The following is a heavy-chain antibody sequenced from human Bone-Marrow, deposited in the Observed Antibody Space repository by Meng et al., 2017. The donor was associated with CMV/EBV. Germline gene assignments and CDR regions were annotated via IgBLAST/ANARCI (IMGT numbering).Heavy chain of an antibody. CDR3: ARCGDAFDI. D-gene: IGHD6-25*01. CDR2: IYYSGST. J-gene: IGHJ3*02. Sequence: LRLSCTVSGGSISSGDYYWSWIRQPPGKGLEWIGYIYYSGSTYYNPSLKSRVTISVDTSKNQFSLKLSSVTAADTTVYYCARCGDAFDIWGQGTMVTVSS. CDR1: GGSISSGDYY. V-gene: IGHV4-30-4*08.